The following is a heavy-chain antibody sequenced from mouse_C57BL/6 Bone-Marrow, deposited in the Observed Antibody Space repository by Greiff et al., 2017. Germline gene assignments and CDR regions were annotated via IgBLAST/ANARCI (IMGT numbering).Heavy chain of an antibody. Sequence: QVQLQQSDAELVKPGASVKISCKVSGYTFTDHTIHWMKQRPEQGLEWIGYIYPRDGSTKYNEKFKGKATLTADKSSSQAYLTLNSLTSEDSAVYFFARDYYGYAMDYWGQGTSVTVSS. CDR3: ARDYYGYAMDY. J-gene: IGHJ4*01. CDR2: IYPRDGST. V-gene: IGHV1-78*01. D-gene: IGHD1-1*01. CDR1: GYTFTDHT.